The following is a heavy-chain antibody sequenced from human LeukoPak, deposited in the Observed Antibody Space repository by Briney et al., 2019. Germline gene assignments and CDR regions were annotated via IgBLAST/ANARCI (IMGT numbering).Heavy chain of an antibody. CDR1: GYTFTSYG. Sequence: ASVKVSCKASGYTFTSYGISWVRQAPGQGLEWMGWISAYNGNTNYAQKLQGRVTMTTDTSTSTAYMELSSLRSEDTAVYYCASGPPRSGGYNPPGYWGQGTLVTVSS. CDR3: ASGPPRSGGYNPPGY. J-gene: IGHJ4*02. D-gene: IGHD5-24*01. V-gene: IGHV1-18*01. CDR2: ISAYNGNT.